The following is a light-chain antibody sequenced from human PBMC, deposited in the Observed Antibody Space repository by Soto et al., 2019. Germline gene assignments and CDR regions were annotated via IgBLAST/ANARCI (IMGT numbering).Light chain of an antibody. V-gene: IGKV3-15*01. CDR1: QSVGTS. CDR2: GAS. Sequence: EIVLTQSPATVSVSPGERATLSCRASQSVGTSVAWYQQKAGQAPRLLIYGASTRATGVPARFSGSGSGTDFTLTIASLRSEDFGVYYCQQYNDWPTPFGQGTKVDIK. CDR3: QQYNDWPTP. J-gene: IGKJ1*01.